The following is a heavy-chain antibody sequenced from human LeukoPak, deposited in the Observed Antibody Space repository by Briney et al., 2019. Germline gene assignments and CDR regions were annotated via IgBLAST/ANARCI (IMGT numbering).Heavy chain of an antibody. CDR3: ARNADMYYYVDN. D-gene: IGHD3-10*01. CDR1: SGSISSSGYY. V-gene: IGHV4-31*03. CDR2: SYYSGIT. J-gene: IGHJ4*02. Sequence: SETLSLTCTVSSGSISSSGYYCSWIRQHPGKGLEWIGCSYYSGITYYNPSLKSRVTLSVDTSNNQFSLSLSSVTAADTAVYYCARNADMYYYVDNWGQGTLVTVSS.